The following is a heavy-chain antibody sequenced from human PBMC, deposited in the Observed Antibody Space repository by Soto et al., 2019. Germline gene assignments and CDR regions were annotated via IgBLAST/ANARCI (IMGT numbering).Heavy chain of an antibody. CDR1: GYTFTGYY. J-gene: IGHJ3*02. CDR3: ASVSGSHLNEGEALDI. D-gene: IGHD3-10*01. V-gene: IGHV1-2*04. CDR2: INPNSGGT. Sequence: ASVKVSCKASGYTFTGYYMHWVRQVPGQGLEWMGWINPNSGGTNYAQKFQGWVTMTRDTSISTAYMELSRLRSDDTAVYYCASVSGSHLNEGEALDIWGQGTMVTVSS.